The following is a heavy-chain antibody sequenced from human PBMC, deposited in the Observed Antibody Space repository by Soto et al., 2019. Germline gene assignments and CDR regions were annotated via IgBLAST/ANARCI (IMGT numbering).Heavy chain of an antibody. Sequence: EVQLVESGGGVVQPGESLRLSCAASGFTFSGYWMHWVRQAPGKGLVWVARINSAGSTTNCAGSVKGRFTISRDNAKNTLYLQMSTLTAEDTAVYYCARRADGYGNFDYWGQGILVTVSS. CDR1: GFTFSGYW. V-gene: IGHV3-74*01. D-gene: IGHD5-12*01. J-gene: IGHJ4*02. CDR2: INSAGSTT. CDR3: ARRADGYGNFDY.